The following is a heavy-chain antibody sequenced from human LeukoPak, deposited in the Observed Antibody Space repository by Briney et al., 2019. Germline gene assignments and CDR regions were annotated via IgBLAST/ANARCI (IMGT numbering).Heavy chain of an antibody. CDR2: ISSSSSTI. J-gene: IGHJ4*02. D-gene: IGHD6-13*01. CDR3: AREGSSWYGTVYFDY. Sequence: GGSLRLSCAASGFTFSSYGMHWVRQAPGKGLEWVSYISSSSSTIYYADSVKGRFTISRDNAKNSLYLQMNSLRAEDTAVYYCAREGSSWYGTVYFDYWGQGTLVTVSS. V-gene: IGHV3-48*01. CDR1: GFTFSSYG.